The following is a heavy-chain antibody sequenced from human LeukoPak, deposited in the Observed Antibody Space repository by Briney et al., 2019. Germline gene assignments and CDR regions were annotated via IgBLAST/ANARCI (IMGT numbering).Heavy chain of an antibody. CDR1: GGSISGYY. CDR2: ICHSGST. CDR3: ARGVLGASYPFDY. Sequence: SETLSLTCTVSGGSISGYYWSWIRQPPGKGLEWIGYICHSGSTNYNPSLKSRVTISADTPKNQFSLKLSSVTAADTAVYYCARGVLGASYPFDYWGQGILVSVSS. J-gene: IGHJ4*02. D-gene: IGHD1-26*01. V-gene: IGHV4-59*01.